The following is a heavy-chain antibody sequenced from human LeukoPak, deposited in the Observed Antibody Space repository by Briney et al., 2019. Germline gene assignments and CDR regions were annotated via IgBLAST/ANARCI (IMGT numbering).Heavy chain of an antibody. CDR2: ISAGGSTI. Sequence: GGSLRLSCAASGFTFSTYSMNWVRQAPGKGLEWVSYISAGGSTIYYADSVQGRFTISRDNAKSSLSLQMSSLTAEDTALYYCARAPAPRHCTSTSCPRDPFDYWGQGTLVTVSS. V-gene: IGHV3-48*01. D-gene: IGHD2-2*01. CDR1: GFTFSTYS. J-gene: IGHJ4*02. CDR3: ARAPAPRHCTSTSCPRDPFDY.